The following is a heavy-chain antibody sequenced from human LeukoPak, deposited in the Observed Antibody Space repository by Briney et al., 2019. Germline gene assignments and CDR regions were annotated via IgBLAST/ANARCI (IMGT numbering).Heavy chain of an antibody. D-gene: IGHD6-13*01. CDR1: GYYISSGYY. Sequence: SETVSLTCTVSGYYISSGYYWGWIPQPPGEGLEWIGSIYHSASAYPNPSLTSRVTISVNTSKTHVSLKLTSVTAADTSVYYCARDRDSSSWYVGYWGQGTLVAVSS. CDR2: IYHSASA. CDR3: ARDRDSSSWYVGY. J-gene: IGHJ4*02. V-gene: IGHV4-38-2*02.